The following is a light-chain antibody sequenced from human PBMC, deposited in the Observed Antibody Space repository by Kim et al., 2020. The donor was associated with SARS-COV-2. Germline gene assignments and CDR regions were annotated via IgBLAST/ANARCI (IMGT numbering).Light chain of an antibody. Sequence: QSALTQPPSASGSPGQSVTISCTGTSSDIGGYDYVSWYQQYPGKAPKLMIYEINKRPSGVPDRFSGSKSGNTASLTVSGLQAEDEADYYCNSYAGSNNLVFGGGTKLTVL. J-gene: IGLJ3*02. V-gene: IGLV2-8*01. CDR3: NSYAGSNNLV. CDR1: SSDIGGYDY. CDR2: EIN.